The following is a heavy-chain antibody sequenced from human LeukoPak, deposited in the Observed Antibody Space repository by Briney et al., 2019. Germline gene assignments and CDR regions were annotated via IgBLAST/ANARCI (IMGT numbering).Heavy chain of an antibody. CDR1: GGSISSSNW. D-gene: IGHD5-18*01. V-gene: IGHV4-4*02. J-gene: IGHJ5*02. CDR2: IYHSGIT. CDR3: ARGPGGYSFWFDP. Sequence: PSGTLSLTCAVSGGSISSSNWWSWVRQPPGKGLEWIGEIYHSGITNYNPSLKSRVTISVDESKNQFSLRLSSVTAAGTAVYYCARGPGGYSFWFDPWGQGTLVTVSS.